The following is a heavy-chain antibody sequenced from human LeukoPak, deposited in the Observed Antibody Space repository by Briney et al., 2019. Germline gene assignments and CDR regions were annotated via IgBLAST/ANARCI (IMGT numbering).Heavy chain of an antibody. CDR3: AKEPTSSGWYAFFDY. CDR2: ISSDSSYI. CDR1: GFTFSSYS. Sequence: GGSLRLSCAASGFTFSSYSMSWVRQAPGKGLEWVSFISSDSSYIYHADSVKGRFTISRDNSKNTLYLQMNSLRAEDTAVYYCAKEPTSSGWYAFFDYWGQGTLVTVSS. V-gene: IGHV3-21*04. J-gene: IGHJ4*02. D-gene: IGHD6-19*01.